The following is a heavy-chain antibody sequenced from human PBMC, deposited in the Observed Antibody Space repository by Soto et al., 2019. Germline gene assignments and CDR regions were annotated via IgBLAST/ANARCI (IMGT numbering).Heavy chain of an antibody. CDR1: GGSISSSSYY. J-gene: IGHJ5*02. CDR3: ARHQSHSSSYVDP. V-gene: IGHV4-39*01. Sequence: QLQLQESGPGLVKPSETLSLTCTVSGGSISSSSYYWGWIRQPPGKGLEWIGSIYYSGSTYYNPSLNSRVPISVDTSKNQFSLKLSSVTAADTAVYYCARHQSHSSSYVDPWGQGTLVTVSS. D-gene: IGHD6-13*01. CDR2: IYYSGST.